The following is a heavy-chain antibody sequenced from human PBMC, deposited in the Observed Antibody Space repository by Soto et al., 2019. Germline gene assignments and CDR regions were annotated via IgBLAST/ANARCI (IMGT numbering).Heavy chain of an antibody. J-gene: IGHJ1*01. D-gene: IGHD6-13*01. V-gene: IGHV1-69*01. Sequence: QVQLVQSGAEVKKPGSSVKVSCKASGGTFSSYAISWVRQAPGQGLEWMGGIIPIFGTANYAQKFQGRVTITADESTSTAYMELSSPRSEDTAVYYCARAPPGGAAAGTWHFQHWGQGTLVTVSS. CDR1: GGTFSSYA. CDR3: ARAPPGGAAAGTWHFQH. CDR2: IIPIFGTA.